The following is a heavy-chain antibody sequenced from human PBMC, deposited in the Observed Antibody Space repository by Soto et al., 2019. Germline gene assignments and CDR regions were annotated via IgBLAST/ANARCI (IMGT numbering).Heavy chain of an antibody. CDR1: GGTLS. CDR2: IIPIFTTP. V-gene: IGHV1-69*01. D-gene: IGHD3-9*01. J-gene: IGHJ5*01. Sequence: QVQLVQSGAEVKKPGSSVKVSCKASGGTLSISWVRQAPGQGLEWMGGIIPIFTTPNYAQKFRGRFTITADESTNTTYMHLSSLRSEDTAFYDCARVDKRRFESWCQGTLVTVSS. CDR3: ARVDKRRFES.